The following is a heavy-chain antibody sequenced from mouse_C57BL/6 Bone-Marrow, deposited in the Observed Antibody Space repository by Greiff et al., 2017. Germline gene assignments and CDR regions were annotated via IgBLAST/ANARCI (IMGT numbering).Heavy chain of an antibody. CDR3: AGYDYDWFAY. Sequence: QVQLQQPGAELVKPGASVKLSCKASGYTFTSYWMHWVKQRPGRGLGWIGRIDPNSGGTKYNEKLKSKATLTVDKPSSTAYMQLSSLTSEDSAVYYCAGYDYDWFAYWGQGTLVTVSA. D-gene: IGHD2-4*01. V-gene: IGHV1-72*01. CDR1: GYTFTSYW. J-gene: IGHJ3*01. CDR2: IDPNSGGT.